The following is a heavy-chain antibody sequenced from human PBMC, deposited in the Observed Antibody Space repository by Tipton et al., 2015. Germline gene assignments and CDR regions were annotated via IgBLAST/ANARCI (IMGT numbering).Heavy chain of an antibody. D-gene: IGHD5-24*01. CDR2: IQYSGST. Sequence: TLSLTCTVSGGSVTSGSCYWSWIRQPPGKGLEWIGYIQYSGSTNYNPSLKGRVTISLDTSKNQFSLKLNSVTAADTAVYYCARDLEHGMDVWGQGTTVTVSS. J-gene: IGHJ6*02. CDR1: GGSVTSGSCY. V-gene: IGHV4-61*01. CDR3: ARDLEHGMDV.